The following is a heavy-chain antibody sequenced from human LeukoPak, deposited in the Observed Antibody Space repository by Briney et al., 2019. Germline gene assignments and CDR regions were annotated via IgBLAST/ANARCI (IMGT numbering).Heavy chain of an antibody. CDR3: ASSITIFGVVLRTIYFDY. J-gene: IGHJ4*02. D-gene: IGHD3-3*01. V-gene: IGHV4-39*01. CDR1: GGSLSSSTYY. CDR2: MYYSGGT. Sequence: PSETLSLTCTVSGGSLSSSTYYWGWIRKPPWKGLEWIGSMYYSGGTYYNPSLKSRVTISVDTSKNQFSLNLRSVTAADTAVYYCASSITIFGVVLRTIYFDYWGQGILVTVSS.